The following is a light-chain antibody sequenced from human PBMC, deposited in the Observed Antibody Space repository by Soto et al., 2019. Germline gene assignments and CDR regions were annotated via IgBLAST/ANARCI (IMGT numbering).Light chain of an antibody. CDR2: TAA. Sequence: DIQMTQSPSTLSASVGDRVTITCRATQSVSIWLAWYQQSPGKAPKLLIYTAANFESGVPSRFSGSGSGTECTLTLSSRQPDDFATYYCQQYNSYPWTFVQGTHREI. J-gene: IGKJ2*02. CDR3: QQYNSYPWT. V-gene: IGKV1-5*03. CDR1: QSVSIW.